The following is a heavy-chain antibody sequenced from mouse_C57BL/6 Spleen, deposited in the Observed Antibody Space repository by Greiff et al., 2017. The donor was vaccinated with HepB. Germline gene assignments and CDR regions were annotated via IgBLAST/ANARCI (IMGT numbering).Heavy chain of an antibody. CDR3: ASPYGNSYAMDY. J-gene: IGHJ4*01. CDR1: GYAFSSYW. D-gene: IGHD2-1*01. CDR2: IYPGDGDT. V-gene: IGHV1-80*01. Sequence: QVQLKQSGAELVKPGASVKISCKASGYAFSSYWMNWEKQRPGKGLEWIGQIYPGDGDTNYNGKFKGKATLTADKSSSTAYMQLSSLTSEDSAVYFCASPYGNSYAMDYWGQGTSVTVSS.